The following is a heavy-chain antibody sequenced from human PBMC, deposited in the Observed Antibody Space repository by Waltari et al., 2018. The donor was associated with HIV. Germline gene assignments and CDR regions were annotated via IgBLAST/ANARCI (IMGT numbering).Heavy chain of an antibody. CDR2: IYYTGTS. CDR3: ARTVGTSISGVITYNWFDS. Sequence: QVQLQESGPGLVKPSETLSLNCNVSADTINNYYFSWIRQSPAKGLEWIGYIYYTGTSNYNPSPSLKSRVTMSLDTSKTQFSLKLTSVSAADTAVYYCARTVGTSISGVITYNWFDSWGQGTLVTVSS. D-gene: IGHD3-3*01. J-gene: IGHJ5*01. V-gene: IGHV4-59*01. CDR1: ADTINNYY.